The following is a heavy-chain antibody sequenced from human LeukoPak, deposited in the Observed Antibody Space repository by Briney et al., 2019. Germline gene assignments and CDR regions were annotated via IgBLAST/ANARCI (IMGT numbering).Heavy chain of an antibody. Sequence: VKVSCKASGYTFTGYYMHWVRQAPGQGLEWMGWINPNSGGTNYAQKFQGRVTMTRDTSISTAYMELSRLRSDDTAVYYCARDTGSSTSCYEYWGQGTLVTVSS. CDR1: GYTFTGYY. D-gene: IGHD2-2*01. J-gene: IGHJ4*02. CDR3: ARDTGSSTSCYEY. CDR2: INPNSGGT. V-gene: IGHV1-2*02.